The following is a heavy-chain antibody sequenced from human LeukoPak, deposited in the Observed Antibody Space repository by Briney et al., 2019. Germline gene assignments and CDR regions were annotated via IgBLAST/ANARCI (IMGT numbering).Heavy chain of an antibody. CDR2: ISYDGSNK. CDR3: ARADNVRGVRYYYYGMDV. J-gene: IGHJ6*02. V-gene: IGHV3-30-3*01. CDR1: GCTFSSYA. D-gene: IGHD3-10*01. Sequence: GGSLRLSCAASGCTFSSYAMHWVRQAPGKGLEWVAVISYDGSNKYYADSVKGRFTISRDNSKNTLYLQMNSLRAEDTAVYYCARADNVRGVRYYYYGMDVWGQGTTVTVSS.